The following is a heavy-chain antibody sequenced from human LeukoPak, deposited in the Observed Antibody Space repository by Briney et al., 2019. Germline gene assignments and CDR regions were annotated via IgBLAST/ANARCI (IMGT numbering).Heavy chain of an antibody. D-gene: IGHD1-26*01. V-gene: IGHV4-34*11. CDR1: GGSFSGYY. J-gene: IGHJ2*01. CDR3: ARSFLGDWYFDL. Sequence: SETLSLTCAVYGGSFSGYYWSWIRQPPGKGLEWIGCIYYSGSTNYNPSLKSRVTISVDTSKDQFSLRLTSVTAADTAVYYCARSFLGDWYFDLWGRGTLVTVSS. CDR2: IYYSGST.